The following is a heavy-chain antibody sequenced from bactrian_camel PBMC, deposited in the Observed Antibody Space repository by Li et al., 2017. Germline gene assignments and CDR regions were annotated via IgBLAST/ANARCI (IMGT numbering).Heavy chain of an antibody. V-gene: IGHV3S40*01. D-gene: IGHD4*01. CDR2: ISSGRTT. Sequence: EVQLVESGGGLVQPGGSLSVSCVASGFTFKNYAMSWVRQAPGKGLEWVSAISSGRTTYYAESVTGRFTISRDNAKNTVYLQMNSLKLEDTAMYYCAAAGPVCDGLATIASIRPPPDPYYGQGTQVTVS. J-gene: IGHJ4*01. CDR1: GFTFKNYA.